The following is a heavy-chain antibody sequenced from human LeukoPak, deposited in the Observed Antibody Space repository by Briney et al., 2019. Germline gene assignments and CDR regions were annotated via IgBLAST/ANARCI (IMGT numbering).Heavy chain of an antibody. CDR3: ARVRYCSSTSCRSDY. V-gene: IGHV3-21*01. Sequence: GGSLRPSCAASGFTFSSYSMNWVRQAPGKGLEWVSSISSSSSYIYYADSVKGRFTISRDNAKNSLYLQMNSLRAEDTAVYYCARVRYCSSTSCRSDYWGQGTLVTVSS. CDR1: GFTFSSYS. J-gene: IGHJ4*02. D-gene: IGHD2-2*01. CDR2: ISSSSSYI.